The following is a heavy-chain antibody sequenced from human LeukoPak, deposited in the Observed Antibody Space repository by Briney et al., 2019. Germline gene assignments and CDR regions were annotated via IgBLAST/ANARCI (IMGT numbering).Heavy chain of an antibody. D-gene: IGHD5-12*01. V-gene: IGHV4-31*03. Sequence: SETLSLTCTVSGGSISSGGYYWSWIRQHPGKGLEWIGYIYYSGSTYYNPSLKSRVTISVDTSKNQFSLKLSSVTAADTAVYYCVRATRYSGYGGFDYWGQGTLVTVSS. CDR1: GGSISSGGYY. CDR2: IYYSGST. J-gene: IGHJ4*02. CDR3: VRATRYSGYGGFDY.